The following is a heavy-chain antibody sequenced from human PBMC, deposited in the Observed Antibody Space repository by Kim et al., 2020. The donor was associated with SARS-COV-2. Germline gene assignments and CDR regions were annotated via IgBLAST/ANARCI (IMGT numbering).Heavy chain of an antibody. CDR3: AREGRQLSY. CDR2: IGNSGSTT. CDR1: GFTFSNYA. Sequence: GGSLRLSCAASGFTFSNYAMSWVRQAPGKGLEWVSTIGNSGSTTYYADSVKGRFTFSRDNSKSTIYVQMNSLGAEDTAVYFCAREGRQLSYWGQGTLVTVSS. J-gene: IGHJ4*02. D-gene: IGHD6-6*01. V-gene: IGHV3-23*01.